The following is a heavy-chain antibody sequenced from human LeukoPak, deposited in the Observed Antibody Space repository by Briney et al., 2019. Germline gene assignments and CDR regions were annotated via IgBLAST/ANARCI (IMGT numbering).Heavy chain of an antibody. CDR2: INWNGGSV. CDR3: AKDVYNYYDTSGYYS. CDR1: GFSFDDCA. D-gene: IGHD3-22*01. J-gene: IGHJ4*02. Sequence: GGSLRLSCVASGFSFDDCAMHWVRQAPGKGLEWVSGINWNGGSVAYADSVKGRFTISRDNAKNSLYLQMNSLRAEDTALYYCAKDVYNYYDTSGYYSWGQGTQVTVSS. V-gene: IGHV3-9*01.